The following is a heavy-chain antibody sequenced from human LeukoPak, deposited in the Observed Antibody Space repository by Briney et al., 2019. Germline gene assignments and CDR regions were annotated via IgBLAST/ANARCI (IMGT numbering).Heavy chain of an antibody. D-gene: IGHD3-10*01. CDR1: GGSISSYY. CDR2: IYYSGST. J-gene: IGHJ4*02. Sequence: SETLSLTCTVSGGSISSYYWSWIRQPPGKGLEWIGYIYYSGSTNYNPSLKSRVTISVDTSKNQFSLRLTSVTAADTAMYYCASRTYYGSGPDYWGQGTLVTVSS. V-gene: IGHV4-59*01. CDR3: ASRTYYGSGPDY.